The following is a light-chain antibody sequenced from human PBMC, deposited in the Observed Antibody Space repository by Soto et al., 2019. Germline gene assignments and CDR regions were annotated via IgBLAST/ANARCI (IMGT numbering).Light chain of an antibody. CDR3: QQHNSSPLT. CDR1: QGISSY. Sequence: DIQLTQSPSFLSASVGDRVTITCRASQGISSYLAWYQQKPGKAPKLLIYDASTLQSGVPSSFSGSGSGTEFTLTISSLQPEDCATYYCQQHNSSPLTFGGGTKVEIK. V-gene: IGKV1-9*01. J-gene: IGKJ4*02. CDR2: DAS.